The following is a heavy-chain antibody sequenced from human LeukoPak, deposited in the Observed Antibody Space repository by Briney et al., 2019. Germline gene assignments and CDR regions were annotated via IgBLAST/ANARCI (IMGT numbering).Heavy chain of an antibody. J-gene: IGHJ5*02. V-gene: IGHV4-59*11. D-gene: IGHD5-18*01. CDR2: SYYSGTT. Sequence: SETLSLTCNVSGGSITSHSWNWIRQSPGKGLEWIGYSYYSGTTNYSPSLKSRVTISLDTSKNQISLKLSSVTAADTAVYYCAGYSYGLGWFDPWGQGTLVTVSS. CDR3: AGYSYGLGWFDP. CDR1: GGSITSHS.